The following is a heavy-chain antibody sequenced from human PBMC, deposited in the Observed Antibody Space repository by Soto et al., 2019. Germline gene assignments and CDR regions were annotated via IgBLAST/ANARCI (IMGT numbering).Heavy chain of an antibody. V-gene: IGHV3-23*01. CDR1: GFTFSRYA. Sequence: EVQLLESGGGLVQPGGSLRLSCAASGFTFSRYAMSWVRQAPGKGLEWVSAISGSGGSTYYADSVKGRFTISRDNSKNTLYLQKNSLRAEDTAVYYGAKDISGAEFLEWLLADYWGQGTLVTVSS. D-gene: IGHD3-3*01. J-gene: IGHJ4*02. CDR2: ISGSGGST. CDR3: AKDISGAEFLEWLLADY.